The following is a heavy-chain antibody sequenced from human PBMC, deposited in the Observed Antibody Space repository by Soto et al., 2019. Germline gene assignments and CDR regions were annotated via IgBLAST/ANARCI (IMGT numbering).Heavy chain of an antibody. Sequence: EVQLLESGGGLVQPGGSLRLSCAASGFTFSSYGMSWVRQAPGKGLEWVSSITGSAGSTYYADSVKGRFTISRDNSKNALYLQMTSLRAEDTAVYYCAKDRNRWLRCDVGYWGQGTLVTVSS. CDR2: ITGSAGST. J-gene: IGHJ4*02. V-gene: IGHV3-23*01. CDR1: GFTFSSYG. D-gene: IGHD5-12*01. CDR3: AKDRNRWLRCDVGY.